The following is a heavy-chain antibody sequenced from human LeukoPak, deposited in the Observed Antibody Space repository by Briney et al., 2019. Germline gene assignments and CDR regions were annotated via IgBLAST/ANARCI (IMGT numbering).Heavy chain of an antibody. J-gene: IGHJ5*02. Sequence: GGSLRLSCAASGFTFSSYSMTWVRQAPGKGLEWVSYISSSSSTIYYADSVKGRFTISRDNAKNSLYLQMNSLRAEDTAVYYCAKSGYCSSTSCFGVRAGTLNWFDPWGQGTLVTVSS. V-gene: IGHV3-48*01. D-gene: IGHD2-2*01. CDR1: GFTFSSYS. CDR2: ISSSSSTI. CDR3: AKSGYCSSTSCFGVRAGTLNWFDP.